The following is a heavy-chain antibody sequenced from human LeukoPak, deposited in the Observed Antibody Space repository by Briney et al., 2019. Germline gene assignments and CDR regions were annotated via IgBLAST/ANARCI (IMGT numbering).Heavy chain of an antibody. D-gene: IGHD5-12*01. CDR1: GFTFSSYA. CDR2: ISGSGGST. J-gene: IGHJ4*02. Sequence: GGSLRLSCAASGFTFSSYAMSWVRQAPGKGLEWVSAISGSGGSTYYADSVKGRFTISRDNSKNTLYLQMNSLRAEDTAVYYCAKALPSRGRGYSGYAYYFDYWGQGTLVTVSS. CDR3: AKALPSRGRGYSGYAYYFDY. V-gene: IGHV3-23*01.